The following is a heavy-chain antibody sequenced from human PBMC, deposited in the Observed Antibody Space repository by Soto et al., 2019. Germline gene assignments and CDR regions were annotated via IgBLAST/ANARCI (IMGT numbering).Heavy chain of an antibody. CDR1: GYTFTTHD. CDR2: MNTNTNST. V-gene: IGHV1-8*01. CDR3: AREVVEVVETTSLWFDP. D-gene: IGHD2-15*01. Sequence: QVQLVRSGAEAKRPGASVKVSCKASGYTFTTHDIHWVRQAPGQGLEWMGWMNTNTNSTDCAQKFQGRVTLTWNTSISTAYLELRRLKFDDTAVYYCAREVVEVVETTSLWFDPWGQGTLVTVSP. J-gene: IGHJ5*02.